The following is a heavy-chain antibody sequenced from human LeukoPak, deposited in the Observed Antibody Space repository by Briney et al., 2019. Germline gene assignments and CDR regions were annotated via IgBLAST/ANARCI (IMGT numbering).Heavy chain of an antibody. CDR1: GDSISSSSYY. CDR2: IYHSGST. J-gene: IGHJ4*02. V-gene: IGHV4-39*01. D-gene: IGHD2-2*01. CDR3: ARHTGYCSSTSCYAGIVDH. Sequence: TSETLSLTCTVSGDSISSSSYYWGWLRQPPGKGLEWIVSIYHSGSTYYNPSLKSRVTISVDTSKNQFSLKLSSVTATDTTVYYRARHTGYCSSTSCYAGIVDHWGQGTLVTVSS.